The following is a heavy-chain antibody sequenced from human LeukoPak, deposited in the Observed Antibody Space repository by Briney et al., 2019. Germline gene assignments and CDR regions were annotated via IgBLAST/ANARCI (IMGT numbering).Heavy chain of an antibody. J-gene: IGHJ5*02. CDR2: ISYSGNT. CDR3: ARGSFPAYMTTVTTRAFPFDP. Sequence: SETLSLTCTVSGGSISNYYWTWIRQPPGKGLEWIGFISYSGNTNYNPSLKSRVTISLDTSKNQFSLKLISVTAAGTAVYYCARGSFPAYMTTVTTRAFPFDPWGQGTLVTVSS. V-gene: IGHV4-59*01. CDR1: GGSISNYY. D-gene: IGHD4-17*01.